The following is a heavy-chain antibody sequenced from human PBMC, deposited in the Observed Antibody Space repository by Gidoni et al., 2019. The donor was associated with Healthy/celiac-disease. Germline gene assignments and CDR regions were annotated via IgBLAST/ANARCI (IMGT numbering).Heavy chain of an antibody. D-gene: IGHD3-10*01. V-gene: IGHV3-33*01. CDR3: ARDLVSSRGYFDY. Sequence: QVQLVESGGGVVQPGRSLRLSCAASGFPFSSYGMHWARQAPGKGLEWVAVIWYDGSNKYYADSVKGRFTISRDNSKNTLDLQMNSLRAEDTAVYDCARDLVSSRGYFDYWGQGTLVTVSS. CDR2: IWYDGSNK. CDR1: GFPFSSYG. J-gene: IGHJ4*02.